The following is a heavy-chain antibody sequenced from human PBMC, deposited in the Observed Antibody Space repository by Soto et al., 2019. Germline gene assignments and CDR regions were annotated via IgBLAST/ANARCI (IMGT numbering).Heavy chain of an antibody. Sequence: AVKVSCKASGYTFTSYGISWVRQAPGQGLEWMGWISAYNGNTNYAQKLQGRVTMTTDTSTSTAYMELRSLRSDDTAVYYCARIFARRITILGVVSLYYHRGMYVWG. D-gene: IGHD3-3*01. CDR2: ISAYNGNT. CDR1: GYTFTSYG. V-gene: IGHV1-18*01. J-gene: IGHJ6*01. CDR3: ARIFARRITILGVVSLYYHRGMYV.